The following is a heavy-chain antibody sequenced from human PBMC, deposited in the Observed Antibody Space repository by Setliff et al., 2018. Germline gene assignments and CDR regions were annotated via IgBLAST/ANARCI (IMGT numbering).Heavy chain of an antibody. CDR2: INYSGIT. Sequence: PSETLSLTCSVSGDSISSSSYYWGWIRQPPGKGLEWIGSINYSGITYYSPSLKSRVIVSVDTSKNQFSLKLSSATAADTAVYYCARLPGYCNGGNCYGYYTFDIWGQGTMVTVSS. CDR3: ARLPGYCNGGNCYGYYTFDI. V-gene: IGHV4-39*01. D-gene: IGHD2-15*01. CDR1: GDSISSSSYY. J-gene: IGHJ3*02.